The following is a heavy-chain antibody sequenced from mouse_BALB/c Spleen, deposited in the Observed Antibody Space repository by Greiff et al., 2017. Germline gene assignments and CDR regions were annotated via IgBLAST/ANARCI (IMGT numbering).Heavy chain of an antibody. CDR3: ARESSLLSRGSFFDY. D-gene: IGHD2-1*01. V-gene: IGHV1-14*01. J-gene: IGHJ2*01. CDR2: INPYNDGT. CDR1: GYTFTSYV. Sequence: EVQLQESGPELVKPGASVKMSCKASGYTFTSYVMHWVKQKPGQGLEWIGYINPYNDGTKYNEKFKGKATLTSDKSSSTAYMELSSLTSEDSAVYYCARESSLLSRGSFFDYWGQGTTLTVSS.